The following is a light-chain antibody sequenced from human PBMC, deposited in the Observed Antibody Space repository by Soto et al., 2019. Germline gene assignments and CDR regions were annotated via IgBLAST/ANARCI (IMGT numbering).Light chain of an antibody. Sequence: EIVMRRAGATLSAPRGPRHSIYCRASQSVGSNLAWYQQKPGQAPRLLIYGASTRATGIPARFSGSGSGTEFTLTISSLQSEDFAVYSCQRYYNWPLTFGQGTKVDIK. CDR1: QSVGSN. V-gene: IGKV3-15*01. CDR2: GAS. J-gene: IGKJ1*01. CDR3: QRYYNWPLT.